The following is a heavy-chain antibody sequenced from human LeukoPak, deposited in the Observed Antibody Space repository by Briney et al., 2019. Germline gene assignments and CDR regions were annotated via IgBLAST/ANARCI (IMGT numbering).Heavy chain of an antibody. CDR3: ARVEHLVPNFQH. J-gene: IGHJ1*01. V-gene: IGHV1-18*01. Sequence: ASVKVSCKASGYTFTSYDINWVRQATGQGLEWMGWISAYNGNTNYAQKLQGRVTMTTDTSTSTAYMELRSLRSDDTAVYYCARVEHLVPNFQHWGRGTLVTVSS. CDR1: GYTFTSYD. D-gene: IGHD1/OR15-1a*01. CDR2: ISAYNGNT.